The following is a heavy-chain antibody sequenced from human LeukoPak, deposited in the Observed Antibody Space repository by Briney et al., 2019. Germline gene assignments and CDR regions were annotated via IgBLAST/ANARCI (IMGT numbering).Heavy chain of an antibody. J-gene: IGHJ4*02. CDR3: ARVDYDFWSGYVDY. V-gene: IGHV1-18*01. Sequence: ASVKVSCKPSGYTFTSHGISWVRQAPGQALEWMGWISVYTGNTNYAQKLQGRVTMTTDTSTSTAYMELRSLRSDDTAVYYCARVDYDFWSGYVDYWGQGTLVTVSS. CDR1: GYTFTSHG. D-gene: IGHD3-3*01. CDR2: ISVYTGNT.